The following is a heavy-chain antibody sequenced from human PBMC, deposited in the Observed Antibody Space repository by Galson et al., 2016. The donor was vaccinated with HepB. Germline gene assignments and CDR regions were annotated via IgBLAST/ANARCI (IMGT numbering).Heavy chain of an antibody. CDR2: IYSGGTT. CDR3: AGLSGSYYFGMDV. D-gene: IGHD1-26*01. J-gene: IGHJ6*02. Sequence: SLRLSCAASGFTVSSNYMNWVRQAPGKGLEWVSVIYSGGTTYYAGSVKDRFTISRDNSKNTLYLQMNSLRAEDTAVYYCAGLSGSYYFGMDVWGQGTTVTVSS. CDR1: GFTVSSNY. V-gene: IGHV3-53*01.